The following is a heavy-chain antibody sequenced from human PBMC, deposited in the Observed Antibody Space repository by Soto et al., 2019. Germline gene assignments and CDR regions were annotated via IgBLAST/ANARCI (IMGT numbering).Heavy chain of an antibody. J-gene: IGHJ3*02. CDR3: TTEWLLDAFDI. D-gene: IGHD5-12*01. V-gene: IGHV3-15*01. Sequence: GGSLRLSCAASGFTFSNAWMSWVRQAPGKGLEWVGRIKSKTDGGTTDYAAPVKGGFTISRDDSKNTLYLQMNSLKTEDTAVYYCTTEWLLDAFDIWGQGTMVTVSS. CDR1: GFTFSNAW. CDR2: IKSKTDGGTT.